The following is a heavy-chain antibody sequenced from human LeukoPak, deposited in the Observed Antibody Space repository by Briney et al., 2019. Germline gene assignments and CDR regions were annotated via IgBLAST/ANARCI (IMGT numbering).Heavy chain of an antibody. CDR2: IYDSGTT. Sequence: PSETLSLTCTVSGGSISSYFWSWMRQPAGKGLEWIGRIYDSGTTTYNPSLRSQVTMSVDTSKNQLYLNLRYVTAADTAAYYCARKDGDYWGQGTLVTVSS. J-gene: IGHJ4*02. V-gene: IGHV4-4*07. CDR3: ARKDGDY. CDR1: GGSISSYF.